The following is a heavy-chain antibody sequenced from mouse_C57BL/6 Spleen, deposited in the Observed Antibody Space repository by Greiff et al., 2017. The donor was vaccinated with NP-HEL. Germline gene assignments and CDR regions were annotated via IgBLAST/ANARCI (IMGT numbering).Heavy chain of an antibody. J-gene: IGHJ2*01. CDR1: GYTFTSYW. CDR2: IYPSDSAT. V-gene: IGHV1-61*01. D-gene: IGHD2-4*01. CDR3: AALYDYGDY. Sequence: QVQLQQPGAELVRPGSSVKLSCKASGYTFTSYWMDWVKQRPGQGLEWIGNIYPSDSATHYNQKFKDKATLTVDKSSSTAYMQLSSLTSEDSAVYYCAALYDYGDYWGQGTTLTVSS.